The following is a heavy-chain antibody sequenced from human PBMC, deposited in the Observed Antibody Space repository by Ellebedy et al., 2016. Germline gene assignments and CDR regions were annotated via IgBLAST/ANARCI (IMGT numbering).Heavy chain of an antibody. CDR2: INPSVGVT. CDR3: ARGGLVPGATADAFEI. D-gene: IGHD2-2*01. J-gene: IGHJ3*02. CDR1: GYTFTSYG. V-gene: IGHV1-2*02. Sequence: ASVKVSXXPSGYTFTSYGIAWVRQAPGQGLEWMGWINPSVGVTNYAQNFQGRVTMTRDTSIRTAYMEMSRLRSDDTALYYCARGGLVPGATADAFEIWGRGTMVTVSS.